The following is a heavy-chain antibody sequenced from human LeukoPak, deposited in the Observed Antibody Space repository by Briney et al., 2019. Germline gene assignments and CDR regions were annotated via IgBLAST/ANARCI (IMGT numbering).Heavy chain of an antibody. V-gene: IGHV3-23*01. CDR3: ARRFNYYGSGSYYGGSYYFDY. D-gene: IGHD3-10*01. CDR1: GFSFRTYV. J-gene: IGHJ4*02. Sequence: GGSLRLSCAASGFSFRTYVLSWVRRAPGKGLAWVSSVGGDGHVTYYADSVKGRFTISRDNSKNTLFLQMNSLRAEDTAVYYCARRFNYYGSGSYYGGSYYFDYWGQGTLVTVSS. CDR2: VGGDGHVT.